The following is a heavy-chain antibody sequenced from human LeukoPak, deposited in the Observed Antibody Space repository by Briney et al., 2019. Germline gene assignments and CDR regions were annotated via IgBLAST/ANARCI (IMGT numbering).Heavy chain of an antibody. D-gene: IGHD3-10*01. J-gene: IGHJ4*02. V-gene: IGHV3-30*02. CDR2: IRSDGSNR. CDR3: AKDSRTYYYGSGSFSLPKGPLGYFDY. Sequence: GGSLRLSCAVSGFTFSSYGMHWVRQAPGKGLEWVAFIRSDGSNRYYADSVKGRFTISRDNSKNTLYLHMNSLRAEDTALYYCAKDSRTYYYGSGSFSLPKGPLGYFDYWGQGTLVTVSS. CDR1: GFTFSSYG.